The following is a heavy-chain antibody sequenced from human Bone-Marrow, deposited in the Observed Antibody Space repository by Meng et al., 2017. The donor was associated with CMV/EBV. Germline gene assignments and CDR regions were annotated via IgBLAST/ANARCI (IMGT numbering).Heavy chain of an antibody. D-gene: IGHD3-10*01. CDR1: GGSISSYY. CDR3: ARSGQGNYFAD. CDR2: ISSSSSYI. J-gene: IGHJ4*01. Sequence: ETLSLTCTVSGGSISSYYWSWIRQAPGKGLEWVSSISSSSSYIYYADSVKGRFTISRDNAKNSLYLQMNSLRAEDTAVYYCARSGQGNYFADWGHGPRVTGYS. V-gene: IGHV3-21*01.